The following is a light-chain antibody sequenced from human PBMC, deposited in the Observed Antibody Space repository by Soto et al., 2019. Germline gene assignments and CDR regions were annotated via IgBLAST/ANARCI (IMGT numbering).Light chain of an antibody. V-gene: IGLV2-11*01. Sequence: QAVVTQPPSVSGSPGQSVTISCTGTSSDVGGYNFVSWYQQYPGKVPKLIIYDVSQRPSGVPDRFSASKSDNTASLTISGLQAEDEADYYCCSYAGSYTLFGGGTKLTVL. CDR3: CSYAGSYTL. CDR1: SSDVGGYNF. J-gene: IGLJ2*01. CDR2: DVS.